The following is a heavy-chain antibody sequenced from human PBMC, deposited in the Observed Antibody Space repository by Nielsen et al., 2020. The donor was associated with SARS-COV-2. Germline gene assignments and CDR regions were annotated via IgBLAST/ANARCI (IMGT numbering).Heavy chain of an antibody. V-gene: IGHV3-30*18. Sequence: GGSLRLSCAASGFTFSSYGMHWVRQAPGKGLEWVAVISYDGSNKYYADSVKGRFTISRDNSKNTLYLQMNSLRAEDTALYYCAKVGYGSAHDYWGQGTLVTVSS. CDR3: AKVGYGSAHDY. CDR2: ISYDGSNK. CDR1: GFTFSSYG. J-gene: IGHJ4*02. D-gene: IGHD3-10*01.